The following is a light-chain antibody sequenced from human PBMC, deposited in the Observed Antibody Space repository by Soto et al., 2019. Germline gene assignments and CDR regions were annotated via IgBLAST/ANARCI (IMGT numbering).Light chain of an antibody. CDR3: SSYPSSRTYV. CDR1: SSVVGGSTV. J-gene: IGLJ1*01. Sequence: QAVLTQPPSLSGSPGQSVPISCTGTSSVVGGSTVASGYKHPPGTAPKLIIYEYSNRPSGAPDRFSGSKSGNTPSLIISGLQAEDEGDYYASSYPSSRTYVFGTGTKVTV. V-gene: IGLV2-18*02. CDR2: EYS.